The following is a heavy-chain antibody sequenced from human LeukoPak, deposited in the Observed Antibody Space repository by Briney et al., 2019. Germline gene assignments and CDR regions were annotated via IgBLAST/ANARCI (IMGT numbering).Heavy chain of an antibody. Sequence: GGALRLSCAASGFTFSSYSRNGVRQAPGKGREWVSSISSSSSYIYYADSVKGRFTISRDNAKNSLYLPMNSLRAEDTAVYYCARAPHSSSSYRCGQGTLVTVSS. CDR2: ISSSSSYI. D-gene: IGHD6-6*01. J-gene: IGHJ5*02. V-gene: IGHV3-21*01. CDR3: ARAPHSSSSYR. CDR1: GFTFSSYS.